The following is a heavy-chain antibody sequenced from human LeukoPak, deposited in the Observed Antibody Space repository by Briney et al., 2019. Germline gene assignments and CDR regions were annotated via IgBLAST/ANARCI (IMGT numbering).Heavy chain of an antibody. D-gene: IGHD6-19*01. CDR3: AKRLPYSSGWYYFDY. CDR1: GFTFSSYA. V-gene: IGHV3-23*01. J-gene: IGHJ4*02. CDR2: ISGSGGST. Sequence: GGSLRLSCAASGFTFSSYAMSWVRQAPGRGLEWVSAISGSGGSTYYADSVKGRFTTSRDNSKNTLYLQMNSLRAEDTAVYYCAKRLPYSSGWYYFDYWGQGTLVTVSP.